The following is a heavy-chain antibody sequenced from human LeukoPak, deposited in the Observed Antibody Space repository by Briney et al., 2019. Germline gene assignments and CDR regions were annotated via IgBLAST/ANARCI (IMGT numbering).Heavy chain of an antibody. D-gene: IGHD6-19*01. CDR3: AKDSSGWYSSFDY. CDR1: GFTFDDYG. J-gene: IGHJ4*02. CDR2: ISHSDSST. Sequence: PGGSLRLSCAASGFTFDDYGMSWVRQAPGKGLEWVSTISHSDSSTYYADSVKGRFTISRDNSKNTLYLQMNSLRAEDTAVYYCAKDSSGWYSSFDYWGQGTLVTVSS. V-gene: IGHV3-23*01.